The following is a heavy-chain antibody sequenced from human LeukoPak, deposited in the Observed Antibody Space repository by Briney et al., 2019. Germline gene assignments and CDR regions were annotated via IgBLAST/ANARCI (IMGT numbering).Heavy chain of an antibody. CDR1: GFTFSNYA. CDR3: AKDTYDFWSGFDY. Sequence: QAGGSLRLSCAASGFTFSNYAVSWVRQAQGKGLSWVSTISGSGGSTYYTGSVKGRFTIYTDNSKNTVYLHMNSLRAEDTAIYYCAKDTYDFWSGFDYWGRGTLVTVSS. CDR2: ISGSGGST. D-gene: IGHD3-3*01. V-gene: IGHV3-23*01. J-gene: IGHJ4*02.